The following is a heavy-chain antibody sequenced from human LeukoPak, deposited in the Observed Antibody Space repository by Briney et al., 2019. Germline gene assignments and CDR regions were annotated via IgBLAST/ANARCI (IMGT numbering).Heavy chain of an antibody. CDR2: IYYSGST. J-gene: IGHJ4*02. CDR3: ARHGSMVLSPLPDY. CDR1: GGSISSYY. D-gene: IGHD3-10*01. V-gene: IGHV4-59*08. Sequence: PETLSLTCTVSGGSISSYYWSWIRQPPGKGLEGIGYIYYSGSTNYNPSLKSRVTISADTSKNQCSLKLSSVTAADTAVYYCARHGSMVLSPLPDYWGQGNLVTVSP.